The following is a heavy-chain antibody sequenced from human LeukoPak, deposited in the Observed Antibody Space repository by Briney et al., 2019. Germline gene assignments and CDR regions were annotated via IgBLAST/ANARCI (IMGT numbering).Heavy chain of an antibody. CDR1: GGTFSRYA. CDR3: ARGELLRTPLDY. V-gene: IGHV1-69*05. J-gene: IGHJ4*02. Sequence: SVKVSCKASGGTFSRYAISWVRQAPGQGLEWMGGIIPIFGTANYAQKFQGRVTITTDESTSTAYMELSSLRSEDTAVYYCARGELLRTPLDYWGQGTLVTVSS. CDR2: IIPIFGTA. D-gene: IGHD1-26*01.